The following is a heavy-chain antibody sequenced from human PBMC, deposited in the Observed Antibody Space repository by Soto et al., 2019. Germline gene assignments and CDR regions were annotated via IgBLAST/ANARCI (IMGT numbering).Heavy chain of an antibody. J-gene: IGHJ2*01. CDR1: GYTLTDLS. CDR2: FDPEDGET. V-gene: IGHV1-24*01. D-gene: IGHD2-8*01. Sequence: ASVKGACKVSGYTLTDLSMHWVRQAPGKGLEWMGGFDPEDGETIYAQKFQGRVTMTEDTSTDTAYMELSSLRSEDTAVYYCATGPYCTNGVCYTSGGWYFDLWGRGTLVTVS. CDR3: ATGPYCTNGVCYTSGGWYFDL.